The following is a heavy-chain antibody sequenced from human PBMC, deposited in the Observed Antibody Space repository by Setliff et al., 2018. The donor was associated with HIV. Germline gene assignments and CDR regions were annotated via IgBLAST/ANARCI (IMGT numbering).Heavy chain of an antibody. CDR1: RFDFNNYW. V-gene: IGHV3-7*01. Sequence: GGSLRLSCAASRFDFNNYWMCWVRQAPGKGLEWVANIGQDGSEKNYVDSVKGRFTISRDNAKNSMDLQMNSLRAEDTAIYFCVKGGAYYETNGPYWDHWGQGTLVTVSS. J-gene: IGHJ4*02. CDR2: IGQDGSEK. CDR3: VKGGAYYETNGPYWDH. D-gene: IGHD3-22*01.